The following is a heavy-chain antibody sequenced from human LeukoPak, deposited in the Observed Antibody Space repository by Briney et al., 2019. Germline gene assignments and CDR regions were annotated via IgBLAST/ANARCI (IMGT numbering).Heavy chain of an antibody. Sequence: GGSLRLSCAASGFTFSSYSMNWVRQAPGKGLEWVSYISSSSSTIYYADSVKGRFTISRDNAKNSLYLQMNSLRAEDTAVYYCARGAALGAYYYYMDVWGKGTTVTVSS. CDR3: ARGAALGAYYYYMDV. D-gene: IGHD3-10*01. J-gene: IGHJ6*03. V-gene: IGHV3-48*01. CDR2: ISSSSSTI. CDR1: GFTFSSYS.